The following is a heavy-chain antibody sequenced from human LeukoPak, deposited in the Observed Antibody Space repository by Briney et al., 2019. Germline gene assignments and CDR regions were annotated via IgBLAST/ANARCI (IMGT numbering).Heavy chain of an antibody. CDR3: ARDKVHIAVAGTYYYGMDV. CDR2: IYHSGST. J-gene: IGHJ6*04. D-gene: IGHD6-19*01. CDR1: GGPISSSNW. V-gene: IGHV4-4*02. Sequence: KPSGTLSLTCAVSGGPISSSNWWSWVRQPPGKGLEWIGEIYHSGSTTYNPSLKSRVTISVDKSKNQFSLMLSAVTAAETAVYYCARDKVHIAVAGTYYYGMDVWGKGTTVTVSS.